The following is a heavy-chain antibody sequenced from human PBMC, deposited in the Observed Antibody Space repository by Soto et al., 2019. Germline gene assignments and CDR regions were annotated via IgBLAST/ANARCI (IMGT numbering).Heavy chain of an antibody. D-gene: IGHD3-16*01. CDR3: ARAFYDSSAAGVAFDL. CDR2: LFYSGSGGI. Sequence: SETLPLTCSPSRGSDSGHYWAWIRQSPGQGPEWLAHLFYSGSGGINTNPPLKCRVSISGVTSTNHISLRRSSVTAADTALYYCARAFYDSSAAGVAFDLWGRGTMGTVSS. CDR1: RGSDSGHY. V-gene: IGHV4-59*02. J-gene: IGHJ3*01.